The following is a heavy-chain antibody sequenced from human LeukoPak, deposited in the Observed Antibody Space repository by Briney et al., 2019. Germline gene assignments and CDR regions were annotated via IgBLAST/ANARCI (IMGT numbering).Heavy chain of an antibody. CDR3: ARGVRSTYYDILTGPNNPKIAEYFQH. Sequence: GGSLRLSCAASGFTFSSYAMHWVRQAPGKGLEWVAVISYDGSNKYYADSVKGRFTISRDNSKNTLYLQMNSLRAEDTAVYYCARGVRSTYYDILTGPNNPKIAEYFQHWGQGTLVTVSS. CDR2: ISYDGSNK. CDR1: GFTFSSYA. J-gene: IGHJ1*01. V-gene: IGHV3-30*04. D-gene: IGHD3-9*01.